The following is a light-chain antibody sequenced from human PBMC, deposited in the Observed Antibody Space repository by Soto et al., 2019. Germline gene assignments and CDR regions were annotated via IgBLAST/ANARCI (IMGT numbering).Light chain of an antibody. CDR3: SSYTSSSTLRV. J-gene: IGLJ2*01. CDR1: SSDVGGYNY. Sequence: QSALTQPASVSGSPGQSITISCTGTSSDVGGYNYVSWYQQHPGKATKLMIYDVSNRPSGVSNRFSGSKSGNTASLTISGLQDEDEADYYCSSYTSSSTLRVFGGGTKLTVL. CDR2: DVS. V-gene: IGLV2-14*01.